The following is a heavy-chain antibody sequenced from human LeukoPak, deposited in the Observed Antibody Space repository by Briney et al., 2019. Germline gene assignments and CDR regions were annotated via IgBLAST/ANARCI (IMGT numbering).Heavy chain of an antibody. Sequence: GGSLRLSCAASGFTFSSYAMSWVRQAPGKGLEWVSAISGSGGSTYYADSVKGRFTISRDNSKNTLYLQMNSLRAEDTAVYYCAKDLLSTYYYYYGMDVWGQGTTVTVSS. V-gene: IGHV3-23*01. D-gene: IGHD2-2*01. J-gene: IGHJ6*02. CDR3: AKDLLSTYYYYYGMDV. CDR1: GFTFSSYA. CDR2: ISGSGGST.